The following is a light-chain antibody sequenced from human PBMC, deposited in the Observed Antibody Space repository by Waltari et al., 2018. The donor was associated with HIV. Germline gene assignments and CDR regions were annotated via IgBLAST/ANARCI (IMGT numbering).Light chain of an antibody. CDR1: HPVFYSGNNKNY. J-gene: IGKJ1*01. Sequence: IVMTQSPESLAVSLGARAAINCKSNHPVFYSGNNKNYLSWNQHKPGQPPNLLIYWASPRQSAVPDRFSGSGSGTDFTLTISSLQAEYGAVYICQQYYSTPWTFGQGTEVEVK. V-gene: IGKV4-1*01. CDR3: QQYYSTPWT. CDR2: WAS.